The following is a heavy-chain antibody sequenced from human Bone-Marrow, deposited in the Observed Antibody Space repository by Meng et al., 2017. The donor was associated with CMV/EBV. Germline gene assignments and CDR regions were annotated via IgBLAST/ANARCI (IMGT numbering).Heavy chain of an antibody. D-gene: IGHD6-13*01. CDR1: GGTFSSYA. Sequence: ASVKVSCKASGGTFSSYAISWVRQAPGQGLEWMRWISPYSGNTRYAQKLQGRVTMTTDTSTSTAYMELRSLRSDDTAVYYCARDSYTSSWYEYWGQGALVTVSS. CDR3: ARDSYTSSWYEY. J-gene: IGHJ4*02. V-gene: IGHV1-18*01. CDR2: ISPYSGNT.